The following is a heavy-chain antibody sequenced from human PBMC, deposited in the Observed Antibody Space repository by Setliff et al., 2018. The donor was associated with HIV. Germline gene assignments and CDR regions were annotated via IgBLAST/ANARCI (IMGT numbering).Heavy chain of an antibody. CDR3: ARGPPIAVAGYFQH. Sequence: ASVKVSCKASGGTFSSYAISWVRQAPGQGLEWMGGIIPIFGTANYAQKFQGRVTITADESTSTAYMELSSLRSEDTAVYYCARGPPIAVAGYFQHWGQGTLVTVPQ. CDR2: IIPIFGTA. J-gene: IGHJ1*01. CDR1: GGTFSSYA. V-gene: IGHV1-69*13. D-gene: IGHD6-19*01.